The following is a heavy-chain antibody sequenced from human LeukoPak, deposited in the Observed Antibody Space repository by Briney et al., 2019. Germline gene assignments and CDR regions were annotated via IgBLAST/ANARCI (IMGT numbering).Heavy chain of an antibody. CDR1: GFTFSSYA. CDR3: AKDKGAYCGGDCYHDY. J-gene: IGHJ4*02. V-gene: IGHV3-23*01. D-gene: IGHD2-21*02. CDR2: ISGSGGST. Sequence: PGGSLRLSCAASGFTFSSYAMSWVRQAPGKGLEWVSAISGSGGSTYYADSAKGRFTISRDNSKNTLYLQMNSLRAEDTAVYYCAKDKGAYCGGDCYHDYWGQGTLVTVSS.